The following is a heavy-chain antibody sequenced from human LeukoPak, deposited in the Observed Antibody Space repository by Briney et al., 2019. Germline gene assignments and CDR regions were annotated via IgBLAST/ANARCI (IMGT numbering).Heavy chain of an antibody. V-gene: IGHV3-49*04. Sequence: GGSLRLSCTASGFTFGDSAMTWVRQAPGKGLEWVGFIRSKTYGGTTEYAASVKGRFTISRDDSKSIAYLQMNSLKIEDTAVYYCARQIRTTTDYLDYWGQGTLVTVSS. CDR3: ARQIRTTTDYLDY. J-gene: IGHJ4*02. CDR2: IRSKTYGGTT. CDR1: GFTFGDSA. D-gene: IGHD4-17*01.